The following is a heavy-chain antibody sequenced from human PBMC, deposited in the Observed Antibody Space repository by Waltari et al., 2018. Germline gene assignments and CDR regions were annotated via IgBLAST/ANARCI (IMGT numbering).Heavy chain of an antibody. V-gene: IGHV1-69*12. CDR1: GGKFGSYA. CDR2: IIPLCGTP. Sequence: QVHLVQSGAEVRKPGSSVRVSCEASGGKFGSYAITWVRQAPGQGLEWMAGIIPLCGTPNYAQKFQGRVVVAADDSTTTAYMELRSLRSDDTAIYYCAKRIVGGPFDVWGQGTVVTVSS. CDR3: AKRIVGGPFDV. J-gene: IGHJ3*01. D-gene: IGHD1-26*01.